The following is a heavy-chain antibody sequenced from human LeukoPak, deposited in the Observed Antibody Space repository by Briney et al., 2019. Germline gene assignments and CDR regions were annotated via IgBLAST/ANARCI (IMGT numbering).Heavy chain of an antibody. V-gene: IGHV3-7*01. J-gene: IGHJ4*02. Sequence: PGRSLRLSCAASGFTFSASWMNWARQAPGKGLEWVANIKPDGTETYYADSVKGRFTISRDNAENSLYLQMNSLRAEDTAVYYCAREGGTGYVDYWGQGTLVTVSS. CDR1: GFTFSASW. CDR3: AREGGTGYVDY. D-gene: IGHD3-10*01. CDR2: IKPDGTET.